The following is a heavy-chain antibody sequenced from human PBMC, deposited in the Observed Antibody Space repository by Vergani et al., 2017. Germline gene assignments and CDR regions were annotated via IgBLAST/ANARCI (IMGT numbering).Heavy chain of an antibody. J-gene: IGHJ4*02. CDR3: ASIARAPTRRNPPPDY. Sequence: QVQLQEWGAGLLKTSETLSLTCGVSGGSFSDYYWSWIRQAQGMGLEWIGEVNHGGSTNYNPSLKSRVSISVDSSKNQFSLQFTSVTAADSALYFCASIARAPTRRNPPPDYWGQGILVTVSS. CDR2: VNHGGST. D-gene: IGHD3-16*02. CDR1: GGSFSDYY. V-gene: IGHV4-34*01.